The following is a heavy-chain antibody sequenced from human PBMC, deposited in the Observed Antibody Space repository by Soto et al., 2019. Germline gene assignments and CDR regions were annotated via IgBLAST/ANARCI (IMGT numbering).Heavy chain of an antibody. CDR1: GDPITSGGFF. J-gene: IGHJ5*02. CDR2: IYYSGVT. V-gene: IGHV4-31*03. D-gene: IGHD3-10*01. Sequence: QVQLQESGPGLVKPSQTLSLTCTLSGDPITSGGFFWTWIRQHPAKGLEWIGYIYYSGVTYYNPSIRSRATISADTSKNRFSLNLSSVTAADTAMYYCARDLRGRRSGRFDPWGQGTLVTVSS. CDR3: ARDLRGRRSGRFDP.